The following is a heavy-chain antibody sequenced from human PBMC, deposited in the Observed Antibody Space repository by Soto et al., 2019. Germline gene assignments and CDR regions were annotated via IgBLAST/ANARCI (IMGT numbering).Heavy chain of an antibody. V-gene: IGHV1-8*01. CDR1: VYTFTRYD. J-gene: IGHJ3*02. Sequence: ASVKVSCKASVYTFTRYDINWVRQATGQGLEWMGWMNPNSGNTGYAQKFQGRVTMTRNTSISTAYMELSSLRSEDTAVYYCASALDTAVDAFDIWGQGTMVTVSS. CDR3: ASALDTAVDAFDI. D-gene: IGHD5-18*01. CDR2: MNPNSGNT.